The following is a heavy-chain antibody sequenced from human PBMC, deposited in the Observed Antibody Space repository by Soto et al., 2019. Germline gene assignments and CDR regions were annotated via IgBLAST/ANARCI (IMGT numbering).Heavy chain of an antibody. CDR1: GFNFRRYG. D-gene: IGHD5-12*01. J-gene: IGHJ4*02. CDR2: ISYDGSNK. CDR3: AKDAGYRGPITFDY. V-gene: IGHV3-30*18. Sequence: GSLRLSCAASGFNFRRYGMHCVRQAPGKGLEWVAVISYDGSNKYYADSVKGRFTISRDKSKNTLNLQMNSLRAEDTAVYYCAKDAGYRGPITFDYWGQGNLVAVSS.